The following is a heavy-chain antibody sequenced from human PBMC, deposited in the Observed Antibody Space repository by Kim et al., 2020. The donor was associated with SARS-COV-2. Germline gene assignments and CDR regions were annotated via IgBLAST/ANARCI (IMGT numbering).Heavy chain of an antibody. CDR1: GFTFSSYG. CDR3: AKDRSNSDLTLGY. J-gene: IGHJ4*02. D-gene: IGHD4-4*01. Sequence: GGSLRLSCAASGFTFSSYGMHWVRQAPGKGLEWVAVISYDGSNKYYADSVKGRFTISRDNSKNTLYLRMNSLRAEDTAVYYCAKDRSNSDLTLGYWGQGT. CDR2: ISYDGSNK. V-gene: IGHV3-30*18.